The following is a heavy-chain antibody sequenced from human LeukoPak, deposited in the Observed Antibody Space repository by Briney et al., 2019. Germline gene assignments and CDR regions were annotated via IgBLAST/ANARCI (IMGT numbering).Heavy chain of an antibody. CDR3: ASKNWDESFDY. V-gene: IGHV4-31*03. J-gene: IGHJ4*02. CDR1: GGSISSGGYY. CDR2: IYYSGST. Sequence: PSETLSLTCTVSGGSISSGGYYWSWIRQHPGKGLEWIGYIYYSGSTYYNPSLKSRVTISVDTSKNQFSLKLSSVTAADTAVYHCASKNWDESFDYWGQGTLVTVSS. D-gene: IGHD7-27*01.